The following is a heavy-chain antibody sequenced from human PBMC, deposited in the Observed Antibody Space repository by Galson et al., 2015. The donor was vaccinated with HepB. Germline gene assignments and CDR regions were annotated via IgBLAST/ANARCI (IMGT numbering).Heavy chain of an antibody. CDR2: MYYSGTT. CDR3: ARDDTGIRRMNAFDI. V-gene: IGHV4-31*03. CDR1: GGSISSGGYY. D-gene: IGHD5-18*01. Sequence: LSLTCTVSGGSISSGGYYRSWIRQHPGKGLECIGYMYYSGTTYYNPYLKSRVIISVDTSKNQFSLKLSSVTAADTAVYYCARDDTGIRRMNAFDIWGQGTMVTVSS. J-gene: IGHJ3*02.